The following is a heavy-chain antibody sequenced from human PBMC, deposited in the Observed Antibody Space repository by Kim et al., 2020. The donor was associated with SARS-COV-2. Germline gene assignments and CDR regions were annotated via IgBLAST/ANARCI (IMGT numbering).Heavy chain of an antibody. Sequence: SVKVSCKASGGTFSSYAISWVRQAPGQGLEWMGRIIPILGIANYAQKFQGRVTITADKSTSTAYMELSSLRSEDTAVYYCARDRNYGDYAHFDYWGQGTLVTVSS. CDR1: GGTFSSYA. D-gene: IGHD4-17*01. V-gene: IGHV1-69*04. J-gene: IGHJ4*02. CDR3: ARDRNYGDYAHFDY. CDR2: IIPILGIA.